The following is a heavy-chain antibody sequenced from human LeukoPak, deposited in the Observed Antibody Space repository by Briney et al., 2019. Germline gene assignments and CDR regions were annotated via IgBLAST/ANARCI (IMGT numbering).Heavy chain of an antibody. CDR2: IKEDGSKK. V-gene: IGHV3-7*01. CDR1: GFTFSSSW. J-gene: IGHJ4*02. Sequence: SGGSLRLSCAASGFTFSSSWMTWVRQAPGKGLEWVANIKEDGSKKYYVDSVKGRFTISRDNAKNLLYLQMDGLRAEDTAVYYCATYHNLAFWGQGSPVTVSS. CDR3: ATYHNLAF. D-gene: IGHD1-1*01.